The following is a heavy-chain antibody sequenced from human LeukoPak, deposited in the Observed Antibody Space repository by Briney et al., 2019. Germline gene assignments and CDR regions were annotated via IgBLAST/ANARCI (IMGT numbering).Heavy chain of an antibody. CDR2: IYYSGST. V-gene: IGHV4-59*08. D-gene: IGHD3-10*01. CDR1: GGSISSYY. Sequence: SETLSLTCTVSGGSISSYYWSWIRQPPGKGLEWIGYIYYSGSTNYNPSLKSRVTISVDTSKNQFSLKLSSVTAADTAVYYCARGGLLLWLLGQFDYWGQGTLVTVSS. CDR3: ARGGLLLWLLGQFDY. J-gene: IGHJ4*02.